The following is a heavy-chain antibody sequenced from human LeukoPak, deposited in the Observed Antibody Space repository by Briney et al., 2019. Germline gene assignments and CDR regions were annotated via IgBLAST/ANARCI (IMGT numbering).Heavy chain of an antibody. D-gene: IGHD2-21*01. CDR1: GFTVSSNY. V-gene: IGHV3-53*01. CDR3: AKVILDY. Sequence: GGSLRLSCAASGFTVSSNYMSWVRQAPGKGLEWVSVIYSGGSTYYADSVKGRFTISRDKSKNTLYLQMNGLRAEDTAVYYCAKVILDYWGQGTLVTVSS. CDR2: IYSGGST. J-gene: IGHJ4*02.